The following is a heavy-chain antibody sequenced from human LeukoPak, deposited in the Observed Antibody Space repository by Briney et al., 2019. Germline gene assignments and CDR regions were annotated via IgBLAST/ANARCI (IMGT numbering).Heavy chain of an antibody. Sequence: GGPLRLSCAASGFTFSSFAMSWVRQAPGKGLEWVSAISGSGGSTYYADSVKGRFTISRDNSKNTLYLQMNSLRAEDTAVYYCAKDQGYSSSYHFDYWGQGTLVTVSS. D-gene: IGHD6-6*01. CDR1: GFTFSSFA. V-gene: IGHV3-23*01. CDR2: ISGSGGST. CDR3: AKDQGYSSSYHFDY. J-gene: IGHJ4*02.